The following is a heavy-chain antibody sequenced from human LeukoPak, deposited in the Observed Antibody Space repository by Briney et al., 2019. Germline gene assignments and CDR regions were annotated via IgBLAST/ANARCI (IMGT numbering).Heavy chain of an antibody. CDR3: TRIKWDLTYFDY. J-gene: IGHJ4*02. Sequence: PGGSLRLSCAASGFTLNNYWMHWVRHAPGKGLVWVSRINVDGSSINYADSVKGRFTISRDNARNTLYLQMNSLRAEDTAVYYCTRIKWDLTYFDYWGQGTLVTASS. CDR1: GFTLNNYW. V-gene: IGHV3-74*01. D-gene: IGHD1-26*01. CDR2: INVDGSSI.